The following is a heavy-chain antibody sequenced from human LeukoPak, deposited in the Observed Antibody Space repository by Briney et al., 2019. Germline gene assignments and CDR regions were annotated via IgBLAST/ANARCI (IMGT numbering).Heavy chain of an antibody. CDR3: ARFTPYSSGFDY. V-gene: IGHV4-59*01. J-gene: IGHJ4*02. Sequence: SETLSLTCTVSGGSISSYYWSWIRQPPGKGLEWIGYIYYSGSTNYNPSLKSRVTISVDTSKNQFSLKLSSVTAADTAVYYCARFTPYSSGFDYWGQGTLVTAPS. CDR1: GGSISSYY. D-gene: IGHD6-19*01. CDR2: IYYSGST.